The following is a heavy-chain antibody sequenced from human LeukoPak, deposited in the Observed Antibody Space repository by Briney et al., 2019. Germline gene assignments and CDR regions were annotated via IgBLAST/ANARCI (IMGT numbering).Heavy chain of an antibody. J-gene: IGHJ4*02. CDR3: WRVGGGSSGWPIFDY. D-gene: IGHD6-19*01. CDR2: VYYSGST. Sequence: SETLSLTCTVSGGSISSHYWSWIRQPPGKGLEWIGYVYYSGSTNYNPSLKSRVTISVDTSKNQSSLKLGSVTAADTGVFYWWRVGGGSSGWPIFDYWGQGTLVTVSS. V-gene: IGHV4-59*11. CDR1: GGSISSHY.